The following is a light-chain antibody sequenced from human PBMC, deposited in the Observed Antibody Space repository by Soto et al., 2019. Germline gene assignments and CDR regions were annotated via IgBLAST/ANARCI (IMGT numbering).Light chain of an antibody. CDR1: SSDVGGYNY. CDR2: EVT. Sequence: QPVLTQPPSASGSPGQSVIISCTGTSSDVGGYNYVSWHQQHPGRPPKLLIYEVTKRPSGVPDRFSGSKSGNMASLTVSGLQAEDEADYYCSSYAGSKFWVFGGGTKLTVL. V-gene: IGLV2-8*01. J-gene: IGLJ3*02. CDR3: SSYAGSKFWV.